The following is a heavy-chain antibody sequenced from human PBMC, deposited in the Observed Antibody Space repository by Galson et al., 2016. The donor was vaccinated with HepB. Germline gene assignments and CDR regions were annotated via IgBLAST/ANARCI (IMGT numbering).Heavy chain of an antibody. Sequence: SLRLSCAASGFTFSNYGMHWVRQRPGKGLEWVALVSYDGREKYYADSVKGRFTISRDSSKVFLQMNGLRADDTAVYYCAKGFEYRSGRYYFDYWGQGTLVTVSS. CDR3: AKGFEYRSGRYYFDY. V-gene: IGHV3-30*18. CDR2: VSYDGREK. CDR1: GFTFSNYG. D-gene: IGHD5-18*01. J-gene: IGHJ4*02.